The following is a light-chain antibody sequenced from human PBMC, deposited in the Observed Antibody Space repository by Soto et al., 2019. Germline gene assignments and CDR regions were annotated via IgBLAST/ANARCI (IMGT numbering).Light chain of an antibody. CDR1: QDITNF. CDR3: QQFDDVPYS. CDR2: HAS. Sequence: DIQMTQSPSSLSASVGDRVTITCQASQDITNFLNWYQQKPGKAPKLLIYHASSLQTGVPSRFSGSGSGTDFSFTISSLQPEDIATYYCQQFDDVPYSFGQGTKVAIK. V-gene: IGKV1-33*01. J-gene: IGKJ2*03.